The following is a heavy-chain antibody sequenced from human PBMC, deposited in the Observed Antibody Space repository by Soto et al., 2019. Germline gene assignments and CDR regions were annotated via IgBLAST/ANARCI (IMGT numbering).Heavy chain of an antibody. J-gene: IGHJ6*02. CDR1: GYTFTSYG. D-gene: IGHD1-26*01. Sequence: ASVKLSCKASGYTFTSYGISWVRQAPGQGLEWMGWISAYSGNTNYAQKLQGRVTMTTDTSTGTAYMELRSLRSDDTAVYYCARDQAWELPLYYYYGMDVWGQGTTVTVSS. CDR3: ARDQAWELPLYYYYGMDV. V-gene: IGHV1-18*01. CDR2: ISAYSGNT.